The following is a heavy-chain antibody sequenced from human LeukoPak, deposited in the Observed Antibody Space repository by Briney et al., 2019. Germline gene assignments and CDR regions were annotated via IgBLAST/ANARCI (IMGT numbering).Heavy chain of an antibody. CDR2: IKQDGSEK. CDR3: ATLWFGDYYYYYGMDV. Sequence: AGGSLRLSCAASGFTFSSYWMSWVRQAPGKGLEWVANIKQDGSEKYYVDSVKGRFTISRDNAKNSLYLQMKSLRAEDTAVYYCATLWFGDYYYYYGMDVWGKGTTVTVSS. CDR1: GFTFSSYW. D-gene: IGHD3-10*01. V-gene: IGHV3-7*03. J-gene: IGHJ6*04.